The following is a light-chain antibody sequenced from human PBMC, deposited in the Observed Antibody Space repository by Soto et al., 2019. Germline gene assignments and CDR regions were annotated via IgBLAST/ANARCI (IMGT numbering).Light chain of an antibody. CDR2: DAS. J-gene: IGKJ3*01. CDR1: HDITIY. CDR3: QKYDNVPFT. V-gene: IGKV1-33*01. Sequence: DIQMTQSPASLSASVGDRVTITCQASHDITIYLNWYQQKPGKAPRLVIYDASNLETGVPSRFSGSGSGTKFTFTISSLQPEDVAIYYWQKYDNVPFTFGPGTKVNI.